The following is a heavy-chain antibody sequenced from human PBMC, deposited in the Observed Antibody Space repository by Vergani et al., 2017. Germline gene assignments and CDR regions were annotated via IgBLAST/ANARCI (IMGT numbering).Heavy chain of an antibody. V-gene: IGHV4-34*01. D-gene: IGHD3-3*01. CDR2: INHSGRT. J-gene: IGHJ6*02. CDR1: GGSFSGYY. CDR3: ARGHYDFWSGYRYYYYGMDV. Sequence: QVQLQQWGAGLLKPSETLSLTCAVYGGSFSGYYWSWIRQPPGKGLEWIGEINHSGRTNYNPSLKSRVTISVDTSKTQFSLKLSSVTAADTAVYYCARGHYDFWSGYRYYYYGMDVWGQGTTVTVSS.